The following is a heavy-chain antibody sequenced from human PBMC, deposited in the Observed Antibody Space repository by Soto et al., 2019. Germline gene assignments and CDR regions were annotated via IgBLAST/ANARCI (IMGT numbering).Heavy chain of an antibody. V-gene: IGHV3-66*01. J-gene: IGHJ3*02. CDR3: ARAYIVVVPAARQAFDI. CDR1: GFTVSSNY. CDR2: IYSGGST. Sequence: GGSLRLSCAASGFTVSSNYMSWVRQAPGKGLEWVSVIYSGGSTYYADSGKGRFTISRDNSKNTLYLQMNSLRAEDTAVYYCARAYIVVVPAARQAFDIWGQGTMVTVSS. D-gene: IGHD2-2*01.